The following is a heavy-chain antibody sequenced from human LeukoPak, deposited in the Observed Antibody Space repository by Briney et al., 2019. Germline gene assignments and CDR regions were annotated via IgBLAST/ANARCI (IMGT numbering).Heavy chain of an antibody. J-gene: IGHJ6*03. Sequence: GGSLRLSCAAPGFTFSSYSMNWVRQAPGKGLEWVSSISSSSSYTYYADSVKGRFTISRDNAKNSLYLQMNSLRAEDTAVYYCATKLYGDYVDYFYYMDVWGKGTTVTVSS. CDR2: ISSSSSYT. V-gene: IGHV3-21*01. D-gene: IGHD4-17*01. CDR3: ATKLYGDYVDYFYYMDV. CDR1: GFTFSSYS.